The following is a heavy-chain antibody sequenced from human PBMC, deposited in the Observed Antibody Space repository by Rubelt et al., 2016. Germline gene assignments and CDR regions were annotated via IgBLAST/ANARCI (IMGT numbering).Heavy chain of an antibody. V-gene: IGHV3-30*04. D-gene: IGHD3-16*02. CDR2: ISYDGSNE. J-gene: IGHJ4*02. CDR1: TFSSYA. Sequence: TFSSYAMHWVRQAPGKGLEWAAAISYDGSNEYYADSVKGRFTISRDNSKNTLYLQMNSLRAEDTAVYYCAKDNDYVWGSYHYWGQGTLVTVSS. CDR3: AKDNDYVWGSYHY.